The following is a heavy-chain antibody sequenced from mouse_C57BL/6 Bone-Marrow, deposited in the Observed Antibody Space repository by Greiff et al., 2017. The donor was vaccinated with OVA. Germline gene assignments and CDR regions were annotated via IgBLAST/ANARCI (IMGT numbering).Heavy chain of an antibody. J-gene: IGHJ1*03. CDR2: ISDGGSYT. V-gene: IGHV5-4*01. D-gene: IGHD2-4*01. Sequence: EVKVVESGGGLVKPGGSLKLSCAASGFTFSSYAMSWVRQTPEKRLEWVATISDGGSYTYYPDNVKGRFTISRDNAKNNLYLQMSHLKSEDTAMYYCARDRITTRYFDVWGTGTTVTVSS. CDR3: ARDRITTRYFDV. CDR1: GFTFSSYA.